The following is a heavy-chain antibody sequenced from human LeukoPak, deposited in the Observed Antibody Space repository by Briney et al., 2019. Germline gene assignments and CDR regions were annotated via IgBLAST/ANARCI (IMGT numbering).Heavy chain of an antibody. V-gene: IGHV1-69*05. Sequence: AASVKVSCKASGGTFSSYAISWVRQAPGQGLEWMGGIIPIFGTANYAQKFQERVTITRDMSTSTAYMELSSLRSEDTAVYYCAAGRYYDSSGYHDAFDIWGQGTMVTVSS. D-gene: IGHD3-22*01. J-gene: IGHJ3*02. CDR2: IIPIFGTA. CDR1: GGTFSSYA. CDR3: AAGRYYDSSGYHDAFDI.